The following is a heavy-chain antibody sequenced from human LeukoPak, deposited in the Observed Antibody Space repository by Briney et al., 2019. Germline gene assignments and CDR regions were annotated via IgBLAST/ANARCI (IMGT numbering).Heavy chain of an antibody. CDR2: IYHSGSI. D-gene: IGHD1-1*01. CDR1: GFTFTDYY. V-gene: IGHV4-34*08. CDR3: AGDVMSTALDAFDV. Sequence: GSLRLSCAASGFTFTDYYMTWIRQAPGKGLEWIGEIYHSGSINYNPSLKSRVTISVDTSKNQFSLQLRSVTAADTAVYYCAGDVMSTALDAFDVWGQGTMVTVSS. J-gene: IGHJ3*01.